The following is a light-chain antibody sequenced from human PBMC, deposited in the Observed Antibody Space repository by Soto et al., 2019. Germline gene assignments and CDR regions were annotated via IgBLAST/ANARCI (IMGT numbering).Light chain of an antibody. J-gene: IGLJ2*01. CDR2: EVS. CDR1: SSDVGGYNY. Sequence: QSALTQPPSASGSPGQSVTISCTGTSSDVGGYNYVSWYQQHPGKAPKLMIYEVSKRPSGVPDRFSGSKSGNTASLIVSGLQAEDEADYYCSSYAGSNNFEVVFGGGTKVTVL. CDR3: SSYAGSNNFEVV. V-gene: IGLV2-8*01.